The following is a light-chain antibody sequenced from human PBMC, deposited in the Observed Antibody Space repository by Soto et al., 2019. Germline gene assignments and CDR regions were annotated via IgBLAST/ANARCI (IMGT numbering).Light chain of an antibody. CDR1: SSDIGDYDY. CDR2: EVS. Sequence: QSALTQPASVSGSPGQSITLSCTGSSSDIGDYDYVSWYQQHPGKAPKVLISEVSNRPSGVSNRFSGSKSGNTASLTISGLQAEDVADYYCNSYATGNTRVFGTGTKVTVL. V-gene: IGLV2-14*01. CDR3: NSYATGNTRV. J-gene: IGLJ1*01.